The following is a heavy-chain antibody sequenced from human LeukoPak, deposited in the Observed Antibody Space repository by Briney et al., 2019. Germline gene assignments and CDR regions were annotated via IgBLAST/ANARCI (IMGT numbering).Heavy chain of an antibody. CDR2: ISSSSSYI. V-gene: IGHV3-21*01. CDR3: ARAGLRFLEWLTPPSSNWFDP. D-gene: IGHD3-3*01. J-gene: IGHJ5*02. CDR1: GFTLSSYS. Sequence: GGSLRLSCAASGFTLSSYSMNWVRQAPGKGLEWVSSISSSSSYIYYADSVKGRFTISRDNAKNSLYLQMNSLRAEDTAVYYCARAGLRFLEWLTPPSSNWFDPWGQGTLVTVSS.